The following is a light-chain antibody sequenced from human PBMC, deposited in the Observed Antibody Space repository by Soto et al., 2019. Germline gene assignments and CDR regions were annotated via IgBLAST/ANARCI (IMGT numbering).Light chain of an antibody. CDR1: QDIGNY. J-gene: IGKJ4*01. Sequence: DIQMPQSPSSLSASVGDRVTLTCQASQDIGNYLNWYQQKPGEAPKLLIFDSSNLETGVPSRFSGSGSGTDFSFTITSLQPEDFATYYCQQYDNLPLPFGGGTKVDIK. V-gene: IGKV1-33*01. CDR2: DSS. CDR3: QQYDNLPLP.